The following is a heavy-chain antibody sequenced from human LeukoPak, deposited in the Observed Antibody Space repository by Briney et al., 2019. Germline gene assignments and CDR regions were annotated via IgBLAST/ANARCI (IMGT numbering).Heavy chain of an antibody. CDR3: ARGRRATIASDWFDP. CDR1: GGSISSGGYS. Sequence: SKTLSLTCAGSGGSISSGGYSWSWIRQPPGKGLEWIGYVYHSGSTYYNPSLKSRVTISVDRSKNQFSLKLSSVTAADTAVYYCARGRRATIASDWFDPWGQGTLVTVSS. CDR2: VYHSGST. J-gene: IGHJ5*02. V-gene: IGHV4-30-2*01. D-gene: IGHD5-12*01.